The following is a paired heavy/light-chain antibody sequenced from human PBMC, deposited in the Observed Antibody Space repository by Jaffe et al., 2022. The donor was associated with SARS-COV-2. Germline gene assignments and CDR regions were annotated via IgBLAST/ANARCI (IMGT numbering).Light chain of an antibody. V-gene: IGKV3-15*01. CDR2: GAS. J-gene: IGKJ3*01. CDR1: QSVSNN. CDR3: QQYHDRPPVT. Sequence: EIVMTQSPATLSVSPGERATLSCRAGQSVSNNLAWYQLKPGQAPRLLIYGASTRATGIPARFSGSGSGTEFTLTISSLQSEDFAVYYCQQYHDRPPVTFGPGTKVDIK.
Heavy chain of an antibody. J-gene: IGHJ4*02. Sequence: QVQLVESGGGVVQPGRSLRLSCAASGFTFSNYGIQWVRQAPGKGLEWVTVISYDGSLKYYADSVKGRFTISRDNSKNTLYLQMNSLTTEDTAVYYCAKETIDRSSGWYYDNWGQGTLVIVSS. V-gene: IGHV3-30*18. CDR1: GFTFSNYG. D-gene: IGHD6-19*01. CDR2: ISYDGSLK. CDR3: AKETIDRSSGWYYDN.